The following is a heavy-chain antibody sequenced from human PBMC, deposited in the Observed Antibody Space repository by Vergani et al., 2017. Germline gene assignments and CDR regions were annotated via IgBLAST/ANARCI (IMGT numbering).Heavy chain of an antibody. V-gene: IGHV3-74*01. CDR2: INSDGSST. D-gene: IGHD6-6*01. CDR3: ARGARRAARYYYYYYMDV. Sequence: EVQLVESGGGLVQPGGSLRLSCAASGFTFSSYWMHWVRQAPGKGLVWVSRINSDGSSTSYADSVKGRFTISRDNAKNTLYLQMNSLRAEDTAVYYCARGARRAARYYYYYYMDVWGKGTTVTVSS. CDR1: GFTFSSYW. J-gene: IGHJ6*03.